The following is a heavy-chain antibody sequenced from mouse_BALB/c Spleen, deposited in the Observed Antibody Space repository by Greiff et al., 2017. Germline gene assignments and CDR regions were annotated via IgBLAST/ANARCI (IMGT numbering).Heavy chain of an antibody. CDR3: ARGDRYDGAWFAY. CDR2: ISSGGGNT. D-gene: IGHD2-14*01. J-gene: IGHJ3*01. Sequence: EVMLVESGGGLVKPGGSLKLSCAASGFTFSSYTMSWVRQTPEKRLEWVATISSGGGNTYYPDSVKGRFTISRDNAKNNLYLQMSSLRSEDTALYYCARGDRYDGAWFAYWGQGTLVTVSA. CDR1: GFTFSSYT. V-gene: IGHV5-9*03.